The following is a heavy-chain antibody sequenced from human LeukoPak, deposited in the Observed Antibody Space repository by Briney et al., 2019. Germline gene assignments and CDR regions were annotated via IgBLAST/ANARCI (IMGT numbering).Heavy chain of an antibody. CDR1: GYSLSDYF. V-gene: IGHV1-2*02. CDR2: IKPDSGGT. CDR3: ARDNSVLRFLEWLNGFDP. Sequence: ASVKVSCKASGYSLSDYFMHWLRQAPGQGLEWMGWIKPDSGGTNYAQKFQGRVTMTRDTSISTAYMELRSLRSDDTAVYYCARDNSVLRFLEWLNGFDPWGQGTLVTVSS. J-gene: IGHJ5*02. D-gene: IGHD3-3*01.